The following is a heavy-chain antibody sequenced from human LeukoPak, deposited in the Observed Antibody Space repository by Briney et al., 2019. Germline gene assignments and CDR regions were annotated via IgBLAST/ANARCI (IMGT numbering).Heavy chain of an antibody. V-gene: IGHV4-59*01. J-gene: IGHJ5*02. D-gene: IGHD5-12*01. Sequence: PSETLSLTCTVPGGSFSSYYWSWIRQPPGKGLEWIGYIYYSGSTNYNPSHKSRVTISLDTSKNQFSLKLSSVTAADTAVYYCVRAVGPVGGYDSPWGQGTLVTVSS. CDR2: IYYSGST. CDR3: VRAVGPVGGYDSP. CDR1: GGSFSSYY.